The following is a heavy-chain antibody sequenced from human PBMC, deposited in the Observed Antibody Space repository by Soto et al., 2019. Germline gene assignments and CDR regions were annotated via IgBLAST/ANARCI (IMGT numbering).Heavy chain of an antibody. Sequence: NPSETLSLTCTVSGGYIRSYYWNWIRQPPGKGLEWIGCIYYSGSTNYNPSLKSRVTISVDTSKNQFSLKLSSVTAADTAVYYCARAVDPVAGIELAWFDPWGQGTLDTVSS. CDR1: GGYIRSYY. CDR2: IYYSGST. CDR3: ARAVDPVAGIELAWFDP. D-gene: IGHD6-19*01. J-gene: IGHJ5*02. V-gene: IGHV4-59*01.